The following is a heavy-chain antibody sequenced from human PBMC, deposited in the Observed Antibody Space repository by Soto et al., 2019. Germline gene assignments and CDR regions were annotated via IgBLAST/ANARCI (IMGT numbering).Heavy chain of an antibody. CDR1: GFTFSSYS. Sequence: GGSLRLSCAASGFTFSSYSMNWVRQAPGKGLEWVSYISSSSTIYYADSVKGRFTISRDNAKNTLYLQMNSLRVEDTAVYYCAKDQERYSDDILTGYHDYWGQGTLVTVSS. J-gene: IGHJ4*02. CDR3: AKDQERYSDDILTGYHDY. CDR2: ISSSSTI. D-gene: IGHD3-9*01. V-gene: IGHV3-48*01.